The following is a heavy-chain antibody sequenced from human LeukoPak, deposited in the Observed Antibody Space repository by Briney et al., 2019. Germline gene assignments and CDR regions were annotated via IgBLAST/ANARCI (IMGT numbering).Heavy chain of an antibody. CDR2: IFYGVST. J-gene: IGHJ4*02. Sequence: SETLSLTCTVSGGSIANYYWTWIRQPPAKGLEWIGYIFYGVSTNYNPSLNNRVTISVDMSKNQFSLRLSSVTAADTAVYYCARDSGSSTSFDYWGQGTLVTVSS. CDR3: ARDSGSSTSFDY. V-gene: IGHV4-59*01. D-gene: IGHD2-2*01. CDR1: GGSIANYY.